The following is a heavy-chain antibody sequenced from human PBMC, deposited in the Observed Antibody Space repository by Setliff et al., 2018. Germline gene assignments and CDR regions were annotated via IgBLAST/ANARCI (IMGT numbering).Heavy chain of an antibody. CDR2: IYTSWST. V-gene: IGHV4-61*09. CDR3: ARLSGCFYMDV. J-gene: IGHJ6*03. D-gene: IGHD3-10*02. CDR1: DASISSRHYY. Sequence: PSETLSLTCTVSDASISSRHYYWSWIRQPAGKGLEWLGQIYTSWSTNYNPTLNGRATLSIDTSKKQFSLKLTSVTAADTAVDYCARLSGCFYMDVWGKGTTVTVSS.